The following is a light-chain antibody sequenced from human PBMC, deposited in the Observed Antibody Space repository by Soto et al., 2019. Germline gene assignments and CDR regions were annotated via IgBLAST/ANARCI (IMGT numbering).Light chain of an antibody. J-gene: IGKJ4*01. Sequence: DIVLTQSPGTLSLSPGETATLSCRASQSLAGNYLAWYQQKPGQAPRLLISGASSRATGIPDRFSGSGSGTDFTLTISGLEPEDFAVYYCQHYNSWPLSFGGGTTVEIK. V-gene: IGKV3-20*01. CDR3: QHYNSWPLS. CDR2: GAS. CDR1: QSLAGNY.